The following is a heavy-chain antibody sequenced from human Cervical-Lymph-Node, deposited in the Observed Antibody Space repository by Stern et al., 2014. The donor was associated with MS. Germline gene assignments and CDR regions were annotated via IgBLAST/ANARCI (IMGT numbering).Heavy chain of an antibody. Sequence: VQLVESGSELKKPGASVKVSCQASGYTFSNYAMNWVRQAPGQGLEWMGWITTSTHNPTYAQGFTGRFVFSLYTSVSTAYLQISSLTAEDTAVYYCARRTGGDYDLFDYWGQGTLVTVSS. CDR2: ITTSTHNP. D-gene: IGHD4-17*01. CDR1: GYTFSNYA. V-gene: IGHV7-4-1*02. J-gene: IGHJ4*02. CDR3: ARRTGGDYDLFDY.